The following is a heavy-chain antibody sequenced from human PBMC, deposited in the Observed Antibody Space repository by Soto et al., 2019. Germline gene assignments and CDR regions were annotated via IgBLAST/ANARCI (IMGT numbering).Heavy chain of an antibody. J-gene: IGHJ4*02. CDR3: AKDQDIVVVPAAAFDY. V-gene: IGHV3-23*01. Sequence: GGSLRLSCAASGFTFSSYAMSWVRQAPGKGLEWVSAISGSGGSTYYADSVKGRFTISGDNSKNTLYLQMNSLRAEDTAVYYCAKDQDIVVVPAAAFDYWGQGTLVTVSS. D-gene: IGHD2-2*01. CDR1: GFTFSSYA. CDR2: ISGSGGST.